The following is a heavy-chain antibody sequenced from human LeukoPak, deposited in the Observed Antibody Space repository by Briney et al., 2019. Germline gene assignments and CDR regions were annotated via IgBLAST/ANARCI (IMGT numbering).Heavy chain of an antibody. CDR3: AREWRFGESRDY. Sequence: ASVNVSCKSSVYTFTSYGISWVRQAPGQGLEWMGWISAYNGNTNYAQKLQGRVTMTTDTSTSTAYMGLRSLRSDDTAVYYCAREWRFGESRDYWGQGTLVTVSS. CDR2: ISAYNGNT. CDR1: VYTFTSYG. D-gene: IGHD3-10*01. J-gene: IGHJ4*02. V-gene: IGHV1-18*01.